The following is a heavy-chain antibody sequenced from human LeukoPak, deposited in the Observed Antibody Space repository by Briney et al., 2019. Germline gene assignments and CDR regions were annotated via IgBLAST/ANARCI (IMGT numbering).Heavy chain of an antibody. D-gene: IGHD2-21*01. Sequence: AGSLRLSCAASGFTFSGYAMSWVRQAPGKGLEWVSAISGSGGSTYYADSVKGRFTISRDNSKNTLYLQMNSLRAEDTAVYYCAKESGPRVAYLFDYWGQGTLVTVSS. CDR1: GFTFSGYA. J-gene: IGHJ4*02. CDR3: AKESGPRVAYLFDY. V-gene: IGHV3-23*01. CDR2: ISGSGGST.